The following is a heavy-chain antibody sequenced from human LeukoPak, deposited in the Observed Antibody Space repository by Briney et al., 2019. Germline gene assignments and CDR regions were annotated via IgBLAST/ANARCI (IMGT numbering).Heavy chain of an antibody. CDR2: IYKIGTT. J-gene: IGHJ4*02. CDR1: GDSVTGYY. Sequence: SETLSLTCTVFGDSVTGYYLTWVRQPPGKGLEWIGHIYKIGTTNYNPPLKSRLTISADTSKNQFSLKLRSVTAADTAVYYCVIGVGWQPDYWGQGALVTVSS. CDR3: VIGVGWQPDY. V-gene: IGHV4-59*02. D-gene: IGHD2-15*01.